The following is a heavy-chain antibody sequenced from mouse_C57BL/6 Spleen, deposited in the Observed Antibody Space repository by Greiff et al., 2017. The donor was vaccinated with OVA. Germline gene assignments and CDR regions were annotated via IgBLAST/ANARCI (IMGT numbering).Heavy chain of an antibody. J-gene: IGHJ2*01. CDR3: ARAANYYGSSYNYFDY. CDR1: GYSITSGYY. Sequence: EESGPGLVKPSQSLSLTCSVTGYSITSGYYWNWIRQFPGNKLEWMGYISYDGSNNYNPSLKNRISITRDTSKNQFFLKLNSVTTEDTATYYCARAANYYGSSYNYFDYWGQGTTLTVSS. CDR2: ISYDGSN. V-gene: IGHV3-6*01. D-gene: IGHD1-1*01.